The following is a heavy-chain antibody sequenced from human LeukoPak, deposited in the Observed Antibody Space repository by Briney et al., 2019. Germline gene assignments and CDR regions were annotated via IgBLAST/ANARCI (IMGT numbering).Heavy chain of an antibody. Sequence: ASVKVSCKASGYTFTSYAMNWVRQAPGQGLEWMGWINTNTGNPTYAQGFTGRFVFSLDTSVSTAYLQISSLKAEDTAVYYCATRYCSSTSCYGPNSYYMDVWAKGPTVTISS. V-gene: IGHV7-4-1*02. CDR1: GYTFTSYA. J-gene: IGHJ6*03. D-gene: IGHD2-2*01. CDR3: ATRYCSSTSCYGPNSYYMDV. CDR2: INTNTGNP.